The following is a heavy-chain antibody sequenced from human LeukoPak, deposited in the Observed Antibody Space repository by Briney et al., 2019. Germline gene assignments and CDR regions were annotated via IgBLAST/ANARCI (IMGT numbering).Heavy chain of an antibody. CDR1: GFTVSSNY. Sequence: GGSLRLSCAASGFTVSSNYMSWVRQAPGKGLEWVSVIYSGGSTYYADSVKGRFTISRDNSKNTLYLQMSSLRTADTAVYYCARDVGDEGNYWGQGTLVTVSS. CDR2: IYSGGST. J-gene: IGHJ4*02. D-gene: IGHD3-16*01. CDR3: ARDVGDEGNY. V-gene: IGHV3-53*01.